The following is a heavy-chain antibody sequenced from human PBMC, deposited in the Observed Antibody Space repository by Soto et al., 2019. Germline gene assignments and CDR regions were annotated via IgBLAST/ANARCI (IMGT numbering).Heavy chain of an antibody. CDR3: VRERGLSSYYGMDV. CDR1: GFTLTSYS. CDR2: ISSSSSHI. J-gene: IGHJ6*02. V-gene: IGHV3-21*01. D-gene: IGHD3-10*01. Sequence: GGSLRLSCAASGFTLTSYSMNWVRQAPGKGLEWVASISSSSSHIYYADSVKGRFTISRDNARNSLFLQMNDLRAEDTAGYYCVRERGLSSYYGMDVWGQGTTVTVSS.